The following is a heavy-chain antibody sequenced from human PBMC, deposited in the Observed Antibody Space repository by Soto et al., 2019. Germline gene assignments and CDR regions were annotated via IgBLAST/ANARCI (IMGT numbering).Heavy chain of an antibody. D-gene: IGHD5-12*01. J-gene: IGHJ4*02. CDR1: GYTFNDFG. CDR3: ARDIGFDIDY. V-gene: IGHV1-18*01. Sequence: QVQLVQSGAEVQKPGASVKVSCKTSGYTFNDFGITWVRQAPGLGLEWLGWISSKAGTINFAPKCQGRVIMTTDTPTSTAYMELTSLTFDDSAVYFCARDIGFDIDYWGQGTLVTVS. CDR2: ISSKAGTI.